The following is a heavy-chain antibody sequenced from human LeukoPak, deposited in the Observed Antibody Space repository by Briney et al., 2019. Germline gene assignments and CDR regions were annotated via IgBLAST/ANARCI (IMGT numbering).Heavy chain of an antibody. V-gene: IGHV1-18*01. CDR1: GYSFINSG. D-gene: IGHD2-15*01. Sequence: ASVKVSCKVSGYSFINSGISWVRQAPGQGLEWMGWISAYNGNTNYAQKLQGRVTMTTDTSTSTAYMELRSLRSDDTAVYYCARGGYFGYCSGGSCPDAFDIWGQGTMVTVSS. CDR2: ISAYNGNT. J-gene: IGHJ3*02. CDR3: ARGGYFGYCSGGSCPDAFDI.